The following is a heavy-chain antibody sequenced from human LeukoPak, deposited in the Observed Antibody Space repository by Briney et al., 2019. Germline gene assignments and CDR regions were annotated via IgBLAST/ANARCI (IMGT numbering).Heavy chain of an antibody. Sequence: PGGSLRLSCAASGFTFSSYSMNWVRQAPGKGPEWLSYISSASGSIYYADSVKGRFTISRDNAKNSLFLQMNSLRAEDTAVYYCARLPAYCSSTACYYDYWGQGTLVTVSS. CDR1: GFTFSSYS. CDR2: ISSASGSI. V-gene: IGHV3-48*04. CDR3: ARLPAYCSSTACYYDY. J-gene: IGHJ4*02. D-gene: IGHD2-2*01.